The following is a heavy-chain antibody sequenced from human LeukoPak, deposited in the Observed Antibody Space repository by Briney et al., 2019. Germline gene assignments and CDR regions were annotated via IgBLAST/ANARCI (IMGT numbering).Heavy chain of an antibody. CDR1: RFTFFSHP. CDR2: FSSSGRSP. Sequence: GGPLTLSCSASRFTFFSHPTCWLRLPPPPGLPCVSLFSSSGRSPPHAHSVKGRFTIYRVNSEDTLYLQKNSLRADAQAVYYCAKDHYSSGWTGFCSSWGQGTLVTVSS. V-gene: IGHV3-23*01. D-gene: IGHD6-19*01. J-gene: IGHJ4*02. CDR3: AKDHYSSGWTGFCSS.